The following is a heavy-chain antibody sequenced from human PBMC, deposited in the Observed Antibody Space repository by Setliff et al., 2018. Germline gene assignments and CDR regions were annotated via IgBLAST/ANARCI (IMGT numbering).Heavy chain of an antibody. Sequence: SETLSLTCTVSGASITNINYYWGLIRQPPGRGLEWIGSIFYSGRTFYNPSLKSRVTISVDTSKNQFSLKLSSVIAADTAVYYCARLPNYVWGSPVDYWGQGTLVTVSS. D-gene: IGHD3-16*01. J-gene: IGHJ4*02. CDR3: ARLPNYVWGSPVDY. CDR1: GASITNINYY. CDR2: IFYSGRT. V-gene: IGHV4-39*01.